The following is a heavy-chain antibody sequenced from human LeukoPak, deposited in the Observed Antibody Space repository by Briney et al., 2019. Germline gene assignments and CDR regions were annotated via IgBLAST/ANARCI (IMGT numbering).Heavy chain of an antibody. CDR3: ARVVYGDSSKDFDY. J-gene: IGHJ4*02. Sequence: PSETLSLTCAVYGDSFSDYYWSWIRQPPGRGLEWIGEVNHGGTTNYNPSLKSRVIISADTSKNQFSLKLNSVTAADTAVYYCARVVYGDSSKDFDYWGQGTLVTVSS. V-gene: IGHV4-34*01. CDR2: VNHGGTT. CDR1: GDSFSDYY. D-gene: IGHD4-17*01.